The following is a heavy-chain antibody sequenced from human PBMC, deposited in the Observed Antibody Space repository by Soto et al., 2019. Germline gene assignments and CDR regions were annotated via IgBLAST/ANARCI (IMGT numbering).Heavy chain of an antibody. D-gene: IGHD1-26*01. Sequence: QVQLVESGGGVVQPGRSLRLSCEASGFTFSSYAMHWVRQAPGKGLEWVAVISYDGSNKYYADYVKGRFTISRDNSKNTLYLQMNSLRAEDTAVYYCARDPLEVRVGHFYFDYWGQGTLVTVSS. CDR2: ISYDGSNK. J-gene: IGHJ4*02. V-gene: IGHV3-30-3*01. CDR3: ARDPLEVRVGHFYFDY. CDR1: GFTFSSYA.